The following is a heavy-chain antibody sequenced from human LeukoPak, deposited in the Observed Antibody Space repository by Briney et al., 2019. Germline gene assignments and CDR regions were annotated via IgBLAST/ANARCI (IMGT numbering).Heavy chain of an antibody. Sequence: GGSLRLSCAASGFTFSSYSMNLVRQAPGKGLEWVSSISSSSSYIYYADSVKGRFTISRDNAKNSLYLQMNSLRAEDTAVYYCARDAYGDYVGYFDYWGQGTLVTVSS. D-gene: IGHD4-17*01. V-gene: IGHV3-21*01. J-gene: IGHJ4*02. CDR1: GFTFSSYS. CDR3: ARDAYGDYVGYFDY. CDR2: ISSSSSYI.